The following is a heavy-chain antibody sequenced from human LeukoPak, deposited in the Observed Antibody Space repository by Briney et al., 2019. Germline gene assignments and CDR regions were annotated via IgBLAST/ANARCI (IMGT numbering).Heavy chain of an antibody. D-gene: IGHD3-22*01. J-gene: IGHJ4*02. CDR2: INHSGST. CDR1: GGSFCGYY. V-gene: IGHV4-34*01. CDR3: ARGQKRYYYDSSGYPLKS. Sequence: SETLSLTCSVYGGSFCGYYWSWIRQPPGKGLEWIGEINHSGSTNYNPSLKSRVTISVDTSKNQFSLKLSSVTAADTAVYYCARGQKRYYYDSSGYPLKSWGQGTLVTVSS.